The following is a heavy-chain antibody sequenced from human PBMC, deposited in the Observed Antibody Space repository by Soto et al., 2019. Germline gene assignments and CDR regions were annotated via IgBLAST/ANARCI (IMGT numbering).Heavy chain of an antibody. Sequence: QVQLVQSGAEVKKPGSSVAVSCKDSGGTFCSDAISWVRQAPGPGLEWMGAIIPVFGTAHYAQNFQGRATLTANKTTTTVYMEQSSVRSEEAAVYYCAKEGAKNYDRSGHFRGTCYYYGKDVWGQGTTVTVSS. D-gene: IGHD3-22*01. V-gene: IGHV1-69*06. CDR3: AKEGAKNYDRSGHFRGTCYYYGKDV. CDR1: GGTFCSDA. CDR2: IIPVFGTA. J-gene: IGHJ6*02.